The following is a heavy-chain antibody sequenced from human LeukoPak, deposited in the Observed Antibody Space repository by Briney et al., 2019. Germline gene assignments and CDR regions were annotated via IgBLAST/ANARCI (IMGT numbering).Heavy chain of an antibody. V-gene: IGHV4-59*12. Sequence: SETLSLTCTASGGSISSYYWSWIRQPPGKGLEWIGYIYYSGSTNYNPSLKSRVTISVDTSKNQFSLKLSSVTAADTAVYYCARGPDYGDFRYYYYYMDVWGKGTTVTVSS. J-gene: IGHJ6*03. CDR2: IYYSGST. CDR3: ARGPDYGDFRYYYYYMDV. CDR1: GGSISSYY. D-gene: IGHD4-17*01.